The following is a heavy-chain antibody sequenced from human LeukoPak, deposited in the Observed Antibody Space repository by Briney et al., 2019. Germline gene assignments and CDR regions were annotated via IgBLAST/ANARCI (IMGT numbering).Heavy chain of an antibody. D-gene: IGHD3-3*01. CDR3: ARDGHYDFWSGHRDHNWYFDL. CDR1: RFTFSSYS. CDR2: ISSSSSYI. V-gene: IGHV3-21*01. Sequence: GGSLRLSCAASRFTFSSYSMNWVRQAPGKGLEWVSSISSSSSYIYYADSVKGRFTISRDNAKNSLYLQMNSLRAEDTAVYYCARDGHYDFWSGHRDHNWYFDLWGRGTLVTVSS. J-gene: IGHJ2*01.